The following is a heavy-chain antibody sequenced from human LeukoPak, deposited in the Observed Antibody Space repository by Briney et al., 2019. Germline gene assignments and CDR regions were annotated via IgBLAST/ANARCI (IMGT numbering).Heavy chain of an antibody. V-gene: IGHV1-3*03. Sequence: GASVKVSCKASGYTFTSYAMHWVRQAPGQRLEWMGWINAGNGNTKYSQEFQGRVTITRDTSASTAYMELSSLRSEDMAVYYCARDDSRVPGKFDYWGQGTLVTVSS. CDR1: GYTFTSYA. CDR3: ARDDSRVPGKFDY. J-gene: IGHJ4*02. CDR2: INAGNGNT. D-gene: IGHD6-13*01.